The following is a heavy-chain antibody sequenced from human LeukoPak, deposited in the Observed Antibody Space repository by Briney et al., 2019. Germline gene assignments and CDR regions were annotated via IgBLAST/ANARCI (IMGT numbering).Heavy chain of an antibody. CDR3: ARFGGYSYGYYFDY. CDR2: IYYSGST. V-gene: IGHV4-59*13. Sequence: SETLSLTCTVCGGSISCYYWRWMRQPPGKGVVWIGYIYYSGSTNYNPSLKSRVTISVDTSKNQFSLKLSSLTAADTAVYYCARFGGYSYGYYFDYWGQGTLVTVSS. D-gene: IGHD5-18*01. J-gene: IGHJ4*02. CDR1: GGSISCYY.